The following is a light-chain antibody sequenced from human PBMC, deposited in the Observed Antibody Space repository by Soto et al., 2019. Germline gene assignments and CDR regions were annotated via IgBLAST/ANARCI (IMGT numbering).Light chain of an antibody. CDR1: SSDVGSYNL. CDR2: EVS. J-gene: IGLJ1*01. CDR3: CSYAGSSTFV. V-gene: IGLV2-23*02. Sequence: QSVLSQPASESGSPGQSITTSCTGTSSDVGSYNLVSWYQQHPGKAPKLMIYEVSKRPSGVSNRISGPKSGNTASLTISGLQAEDEADYYCCSYAGSSTFVVGTGTKVTVL.